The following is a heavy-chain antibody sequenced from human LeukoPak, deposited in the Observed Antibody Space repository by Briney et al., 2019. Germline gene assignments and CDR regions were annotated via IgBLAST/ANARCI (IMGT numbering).Heavy chain of an antibody. CDR3: ARDHGDSSGYNWFDP. Sequence: ASVKVSCKASGYTFTSYGISWVRQAPGQGLEWMGWVSAYNGNTNYAQKLQGRVTMTTDTSTSTAYMELRSLRSDDTAVYYCARDHGDSSGYNWFDPWGQGTLVTVSS. V-gene: IGHV1-18*01. CDR1: GYTFTSYG. D-gene: IGHD3-22*01. CDR2: VSAYNGNT. J-gene: IGHJ5*02.